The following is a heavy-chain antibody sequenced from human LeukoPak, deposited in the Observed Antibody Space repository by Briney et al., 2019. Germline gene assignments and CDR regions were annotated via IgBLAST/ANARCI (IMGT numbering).Heavy chain of an antibody. D-gene: IGHD3-22*01. J-gene: IGHJ4*02. CDR3: ATTNDGGGYQWGDFFNF. CDR2: IIPNLGTT. V-gene: IGHV1-69*04. Sequence: SVKVSCKASGGTSNSHAISWVRQAPGQGLEWMGRIIPNLGTTNRAQNFQDRVTLTADKSTNTAYMELTSLTSDDTAVYYCATTNDGGGYQWGDFFNFWGQGTLVTVSS. CDR1: GGTSNSHA.